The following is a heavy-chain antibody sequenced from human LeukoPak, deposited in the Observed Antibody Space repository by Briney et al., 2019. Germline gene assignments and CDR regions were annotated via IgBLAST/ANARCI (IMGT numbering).Heavy chain of an antibody. CDR3: AREWTYGMDV. CDR1: EFTFTDYY. V-gene: IGHV3-74*01. J-gene: IGHJ6*02. Sequence: GGSRRLSCAASEFTFTDYYMGWIRQAPGKGLVWVSRINSDGSSTSYADSVKGRFTISTDNAKNTLYLQMNSLRAEDTAVYYCAREWTYGMDVWGQGTTVTVSS. CDR2: INSDGSST. D-gene: IGHD3/OR15-3a*01.